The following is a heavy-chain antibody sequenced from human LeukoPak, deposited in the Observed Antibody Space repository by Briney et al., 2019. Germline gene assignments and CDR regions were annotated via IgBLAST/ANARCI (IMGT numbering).Heavy chain of an antibody. CDR1: GYTFTAYY. CDR2: INPNNGGT. D-gene: IGHD3-16*01. Sequence: ASVKVSCKASGYTFTAYYIHWVRRAPGQGLEWMGWINPNNGGTNYAQKFQGRVTMTRNTSISTAYMELSRLRSDDTAVYYCARGGDWAPYGMDVWGQGTTVTVSS. V-gene: IGHV1-2*02. CDR3: ARGGDWAPYGMDV. J-gene: IGHJ6*02.